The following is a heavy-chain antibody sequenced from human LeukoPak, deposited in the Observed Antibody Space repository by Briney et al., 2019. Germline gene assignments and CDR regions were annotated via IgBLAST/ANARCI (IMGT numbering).Heavy chain of an antibody. CDR2: LYSGGST. CDR3: ARDVPSSSWNNFDY. J-gene: IGHJ4*02. D-gene: IGHD6-13*01. Sequence: AGGSLRLSCTVSGFTVSNNYMSWVRQAPGKGLEWVSFLYSGGSTYYADSVKGRFTISSDSSKNTLYLQMNSLRAEDTAVYYCARDVPSSSWNNFDYWGQGTLVTVSS. CDR1: GFTVSNNY. V-gene: IGHV3-53*01.